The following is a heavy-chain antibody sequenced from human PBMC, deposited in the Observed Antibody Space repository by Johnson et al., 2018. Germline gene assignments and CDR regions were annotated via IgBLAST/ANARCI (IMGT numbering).Heavy chain of an antibody. V-gene: IGHV5-51*01. CDR3: ARRNYDGSGGPRTGAFDI. J-gene: IGHJ3*02. CDR2: IYPGDSNT. D-gene: IGHD3-22*01. CDR1: GNRFTNYW. Sequence: VQLVESGAEVKKPGESLKISCKGSGNRFTNYWIGWVRQMPGKGLQWMGIIYPGDSNTRYSPSFEGQVTISVDKSISTAYLQWSSLKASDTAMYYCARRNYDGSGGPRTGAFDIWGQGTMVTVSS.